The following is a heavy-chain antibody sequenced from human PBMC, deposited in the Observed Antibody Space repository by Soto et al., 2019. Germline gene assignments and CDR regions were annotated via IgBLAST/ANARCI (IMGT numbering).Heavy chain of an antibody. Sequence: QVQLVESGGGVVQPGRSLRLSCAASGFTFSSYAMHWVRQAPGKGLEWVAVISYDGSNKYYADSVKGRFTISRDNSKNTLYLQMNSLRAEDTAVYYCARDYYDSSGYLTALGNFDYWGQEPWSPSPQ. CDR2: ISYDGSNK. J-gene: IGHJ4*01. CDR1: GFTFSSYA. V-gene: IGHV3-30-3*01. D-gene: IGHD3-22*01. CDR3: ARDYYDSSGYLTALGNFDY.